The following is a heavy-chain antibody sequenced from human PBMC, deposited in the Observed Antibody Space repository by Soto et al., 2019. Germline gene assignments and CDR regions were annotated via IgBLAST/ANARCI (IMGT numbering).Heavy chain of an antibody. CDR2: ISYDGRNK. CDR3: ARNGSGNYYHFDY. V-gene: IGHV3-30*04. CDR1: GFTFSNYA. D-gene: IGHD3-10*01. J-gene: IGHJ4*02. Sequence: GGSLRLSCAASGFTFSNYAMHWVRQSPGKGLEWVAVISYDGRNKYYADSVKGRFTISRDNSKNTLYLQVNSLRADDTAVYYCARNGSGNYYHFDYWGQGTLVTVSS.